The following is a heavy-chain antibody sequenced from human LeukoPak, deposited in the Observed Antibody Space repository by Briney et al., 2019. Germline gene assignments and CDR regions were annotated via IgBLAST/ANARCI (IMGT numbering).Heavy chain of an antibody. CDR2: IYYSGST. CDR3: ARGRYYDFWSGLNYYYYYGMDV. D-gene: IGHD3-3*01. J-gene: IGHJ6*02. V-gene: IGHV4-59*12. Sequence: SETLSLTCTVSGGSISSYYWSWIRQPPGKGLEWIGYIYYSGSTNYNPSLKSRVTISVDTSKNQFSLKLSSVTAADTAVYYCARGRYYDFWSGLNYYYYYGMDVWGQGTTVTVSS. CDR1: GGSISSYY.